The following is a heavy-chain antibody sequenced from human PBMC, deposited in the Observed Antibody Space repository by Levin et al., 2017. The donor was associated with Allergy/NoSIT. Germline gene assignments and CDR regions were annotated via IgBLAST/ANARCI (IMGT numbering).Heavy chain of an antibody. Sequence: SVKVSCKASGGTFSSYAISWVRQAPGQGLEWMGGIIPIFGTANYAQKFQGRVTITADESTSTAYMELSSLRSEDTAVYYCARRSLGYCSSTSCYENWFDPWGQGTLVTVSS. J-gene: IGHJ5*02. CDR3: ARRSLGYCSSTSCYENWFDP. V-gene: IGHV1-69*13. D-gene: IGHD2-2*01. CDR1: GGTFSSYA. CDR2: IIPIFGTA.